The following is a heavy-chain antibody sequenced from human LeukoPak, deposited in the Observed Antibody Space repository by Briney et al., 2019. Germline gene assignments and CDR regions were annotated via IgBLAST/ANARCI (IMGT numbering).Heavy chain of an antibody. D-gene: IGHD3-10*01. CDR3: ARKYRRLSYYDY. Sequence: ETLSLTCTVPGYSISSGYYWGWIRQPPGKELEWIGSIYHSGSTYYNPSLKSRVTISVDTSTNQFSLKLSSVTAADMAVYYCARKYRRLSYYDYWGQGTLVTVSS. V-gene: IGHV4-38-2*02. CDR2: IYHSGST. J-gene: IGHJ4*02. CDR1: GYSISSGYY.